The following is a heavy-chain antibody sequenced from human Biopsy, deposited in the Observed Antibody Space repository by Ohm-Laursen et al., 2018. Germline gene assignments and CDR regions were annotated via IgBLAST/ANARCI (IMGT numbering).Heavy chain of an antibody. V-gene: IGHV1-18*01. Sequence: ASVKVSCKTSGYTFTSFGFSWVRQAPGQGLEWMGWINAYNGDTDYAQKLQGRVSITTDTSTTTTYMELRSLRSDDTAVYYCARDLTRQPRRGAFDIWGQGTMVTVSS. J-gene: IGHJ3*02. D-gene: IGHD1-14*01. CDR1: GYTFTSFG. CDR2: INAYNGDT. CDR3: ARDLTRQPRRGAFDI.